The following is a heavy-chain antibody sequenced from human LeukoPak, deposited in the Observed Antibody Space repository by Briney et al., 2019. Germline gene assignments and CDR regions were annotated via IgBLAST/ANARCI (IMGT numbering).Heavy chain of an antibody. CDR3: ARVQWLSFDY. CDR1: GFTFSSYD. J-gene: IGHJ4*02. V-gene: IGHV3-53*01. CDR2: IYSGGGT. Sequence: GGSLRLSCAASGFTFSSYDMSWVRQAPGKGLEWVSVIYSGGGTYYADSVKGRFTISRDNSKNTLYLQMNSLRAEDTAVYYCARVQWLSFDYWGQGTLVTVSS. D-gene: IGHD3-22*01.